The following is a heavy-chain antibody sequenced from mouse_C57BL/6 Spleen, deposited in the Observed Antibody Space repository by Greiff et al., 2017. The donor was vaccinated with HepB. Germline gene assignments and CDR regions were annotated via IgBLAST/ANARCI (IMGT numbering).Heavy chain of an antibody. Sequence: VQLQQSGAELVKPGASVKMSCKASGYTFTSYWITWVKQRPGQGLEWIGDIYPGSGSTNYNEKFKSKATLTVDTSSSTAYMQLSSLTSEDSAVYYCANYYGNYFDYWGQCTTLTVSS. V-gene: IGHV1-55*01. CDR1: GYTFTSYW. CDR2: IYPGSGST. D-gene: IGHD1-1*01. J-gene: IGHJ2*01. CDR3: ANYYGNYFDY.